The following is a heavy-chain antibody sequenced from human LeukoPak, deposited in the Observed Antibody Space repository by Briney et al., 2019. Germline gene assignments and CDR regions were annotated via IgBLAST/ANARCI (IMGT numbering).Heavy chain of an antibody. V-gene: IGHV4-59*02. CDR2: LYYSGST. J-gene: IGHJ5*02. Sequence: SETLSLTCTVSGASVSSYYWSWIRQPPGKGLEWIGYLYYSGSTNYNPSLKSRVTISVDTSKNQFSLKLSSVTAADTAVYYCARAGSSWYWFDPWGQGTLVTVSS. D-gene: IGHD6-13*01. CDR1: GASVSSYY. CDR3: ARAGSSWYWFDP.